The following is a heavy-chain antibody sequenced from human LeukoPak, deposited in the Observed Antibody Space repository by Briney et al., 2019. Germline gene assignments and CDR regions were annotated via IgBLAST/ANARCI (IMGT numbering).Heavy chain of an antibody. CDR1: GFSFSSFA. D-gene: IGHD3-16*01. Sequence: PGGSLRLSCAASGFSFSSFAMSWVRQAPGKGLECVFLNSGSGGATAYADSVKGRFTISRDNSKNTLYLQMNSLRAEDTAVYYCAKMFGGLISAFDIWGQGTMVTVSS. CDR2: NSGSGGAT. J-gene: IGHJ3*02. CDR3: AKMFGGLISAFDI. V-gene: IGHV3-23*01.